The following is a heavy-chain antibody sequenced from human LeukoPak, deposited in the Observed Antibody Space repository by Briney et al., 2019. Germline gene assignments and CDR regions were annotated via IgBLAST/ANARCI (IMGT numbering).Heavy chain of an antibody. CDR2: IYPGDSDT. CDR1: GYSFTSYW. J-gene: IGHJ3*02. V-gene: IGHV5-51*01. D-gene: IGHD1-1*01. CDR3: ARQGSTGTTYPGAFDI. Sequence: GESLKISCKGSGYSFTSYWIGWVRQMPGKGLEWMGIIYPGDSDTRYSPSFQGQVAISADKSISTAYLQWSSLKASDTAMYYCARQGSTGTTYPGAFDIWGQGTMVIVSS.